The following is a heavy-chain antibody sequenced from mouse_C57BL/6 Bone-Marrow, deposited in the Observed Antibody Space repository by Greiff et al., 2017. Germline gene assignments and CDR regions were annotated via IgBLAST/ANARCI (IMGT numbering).Heavy chain of an antibody. J-gene: IGHJ1*03. Sequence: QVQLQQPGAELVKPGASVKMSCKASGYTFTSYWITWVKQRPGQGLEWIGDIYPGSGSTNYNEKFKSKATLTVDTSSSTAYMQLSSLTSEDSAVYYGARWGVTTVVDWYFDVWGTGTTVTVSS. CDR1: GYTFTSYW. D-gene: IGHD1-1*01. CDR2: IYPGSGST. V-gene: IGHV1-55*01. CDR3: ARWGVTTVVDWYFDV.